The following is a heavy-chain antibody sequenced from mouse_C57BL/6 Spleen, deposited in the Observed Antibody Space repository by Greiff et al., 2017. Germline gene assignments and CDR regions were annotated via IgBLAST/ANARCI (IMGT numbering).Heavy chain of an antibody. D-gene: IGHD4-1*01. CDR1: GYTFTSYW. CDR3: AVCGTEGEFDY. V-gene: IGHV1-64*01. Sequence: VQLQQSGAELVKPGASVKLSCKASGYTFTSYWMHWVKQRPGQGLEWIGMIHPNSGSTNYNEKFKSKATLTVDKSSSTAYMQLSSLTSEGSAVYYWAVCGTEGEFDYWGQGTTLTVSS. J-gene: IGHJ2*01. CDR2: IHPNSGST.